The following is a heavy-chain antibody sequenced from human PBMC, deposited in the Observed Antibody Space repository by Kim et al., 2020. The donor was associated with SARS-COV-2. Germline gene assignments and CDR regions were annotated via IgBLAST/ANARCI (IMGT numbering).Heavy chain of an antibody. D-gene: IGHD2-8*01. Sequence: SETLSLTCTVSGGSISSSSYYWGWIRQPPGKGLEWIGTIYYSGSTYYNPSLKSRVTISVDTSKNQFSLKLSSVTAADTAVYYCARHASQFVLMVYALGWFDPWGQGTLVTVSS. CDR1: GGSISSSSYY. CDR3: ARHASQFVLMVYALGWFDP. J-gene: IGHJ5*02. V-gene: IGHV4-39*01. CDR2: IYYSGST.